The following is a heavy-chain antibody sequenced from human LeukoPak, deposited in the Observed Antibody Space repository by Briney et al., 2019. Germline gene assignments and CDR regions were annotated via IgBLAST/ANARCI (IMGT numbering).Heavy chain of an antibody. CDR2: IGTAGDT. D-gene: IGHD2-21*02. CDR1: GFTFSRYD. CDR3: VRDTAVAAKFGNWHFDL. Sequence: PGGSLRLSCAPSGFTFSRYDMHWVRQDTGRGLEWVSAIGTAGDTYYPGSVKGRFTISRENAKNSLYLQMNSLRAEDTAVYYCVRDTAVAAKFGNWHFDLWGRGTLVTVSS. V-gene: IGHV3-13*01. J-gene: IGHJ2*01.